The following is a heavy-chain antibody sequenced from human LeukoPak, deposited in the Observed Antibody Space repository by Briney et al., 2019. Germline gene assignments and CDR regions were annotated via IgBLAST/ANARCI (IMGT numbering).Heavy chain of an antibody. CDR3: ARGVFASGWYPDNFDY. D-gene: IGHD6-19*01. CDR1: GFTFRNYH. V-gene: IGHV3-7*01. CDR2: VNQVGSDK. Sequence: GGSLRLSCAGAGFTFRNYHMFWVRQAPGKGLEWVANVNQVGSDKYYMDSVKGRITISRGNAENSLDLQMNSLRAEDTAVYYCARGVFASGWYPDNFDYWGQGTLVTVSS. J-gene: IGHJ4*02.